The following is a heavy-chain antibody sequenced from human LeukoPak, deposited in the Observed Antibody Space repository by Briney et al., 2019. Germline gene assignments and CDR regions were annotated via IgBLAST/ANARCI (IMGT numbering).Heavy chain of an antibody. J-gene: IGHJ6*03. Sequence: SETLSLTCAVYGGSFSSYYWSWIRQPPGQGLEWIGEINHSGSTNYNPSLKSRVTISVDTSKNQFSLKLSSVTAADTAVYYCARGTIAARPYCSGGSCYSSYMDVWGKGTTVTVSS. V-gene: IGHV4-34*01. CDR3: ARGTIAARPYCSGGSCYSSYMDV. CDR1: GGSFSSYY. D-gene: IGHD2-15*01. CDR2: INHSGST.